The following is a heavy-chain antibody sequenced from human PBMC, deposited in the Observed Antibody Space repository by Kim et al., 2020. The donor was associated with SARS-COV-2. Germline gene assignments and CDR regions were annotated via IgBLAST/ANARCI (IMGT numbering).Heavy chain of an antibody. Sequence: GGSLRLSCAASGFTFSSYAMSWVRQAPGKGLEWVSAISGSGGSTYYADSVKGRFTISRYNSKNTLYLQMNSLRAEDTAVYYCAKDPLQYSLPDYWGQGTLVTVSS. J-gene: IGHJ4*02. CDR3: AKDPLQYSLPDY. V-gene: IGHV3-23*01. D-gene: IGHD5-18*01. CDR2: ISGSGGST. CDR1: GFTFSSYA.